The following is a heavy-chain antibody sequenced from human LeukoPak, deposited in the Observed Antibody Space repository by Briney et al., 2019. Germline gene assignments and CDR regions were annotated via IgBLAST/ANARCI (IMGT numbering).Heavy chain of an antibody. D-gene: IGHD5-12*01. CDR1: GFNFGSYS. Sequence: AGGSLRLSCAASGFNFGSYSMTWVRQAPGKGLEWVSVISADSATTFYADSVKGRFTISRDNAKNSLYLQMNSLRAEDTALYYCARRPREGYDYRGLFHYYMDVWGKGTTVTVSS. CDR2: ISADSATT. CDR3: ARRPREGYDYRGLFHYYMDV. J-gene: IGHJ6*03. V-gene: IGHV3-23*01.